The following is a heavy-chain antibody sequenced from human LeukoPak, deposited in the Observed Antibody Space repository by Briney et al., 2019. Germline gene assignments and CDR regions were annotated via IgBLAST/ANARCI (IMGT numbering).Heavy chain of an antibody. Sequence: PGGSLRLSCAASGFTFSSYAMGWVRQAPGKGLEWMAVISYNGINEYYADSVKGRFTISRDNSKSTLLLQMNSLRAEDTAVYYCAKVRWDNSGWYYLDSWGQGTLVTVSS. CDR1: GFTFSSYA. CDR3: AKVRWDNSGWYYLDS. D-gene: IGHD6-19*01. CDR2: ISYNGINE. J-gene: IGHJ4*02. V-gene: IGHV3-30*18.